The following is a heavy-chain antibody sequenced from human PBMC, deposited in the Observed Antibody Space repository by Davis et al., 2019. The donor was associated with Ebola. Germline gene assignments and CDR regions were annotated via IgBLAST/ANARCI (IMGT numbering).Heavy chain of an antibody. Sequence: AASVKVSCKASGYTFTSYGISWVRQAPGQGLEWMGIINPSGGSTSYAQKFQGRVTMTRDTSTSTVYMELSSLRPDDTAVYYCARAQFPTTSDHWGQGTLVTVSS. CDR1: GYTFTSYG. CDR2: INPSGGST. CDR3: ARAQFPTTSDH. D-gene: IGHD1-1*01. V-gene: IGHV1-46*01. J-gene: IGHJ4*02.